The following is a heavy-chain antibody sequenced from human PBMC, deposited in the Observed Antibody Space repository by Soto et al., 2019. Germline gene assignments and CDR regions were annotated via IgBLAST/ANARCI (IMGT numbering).Heavy chain of an antibody. CDR1: GFTVSSNY. Sequence: EVQLVESGGGLVQPGGSLRLSCAASGFTVSSNYMSWVRQAPGKGLEWVSVIYSGGSTYYADSVNGRFTISRHNSKNTLYHHMSRMRVEDAAGYVGAREGCGDVGHSYSCVMDVWCRMPTVSVSS. V-gene: IGHV3-53*04. J-gene: IGHJ6*02. CDR2: IYSGGST. D-gene: IGHD2-21*01. CDR3: AREGCGDVGHSYSCVMDV.